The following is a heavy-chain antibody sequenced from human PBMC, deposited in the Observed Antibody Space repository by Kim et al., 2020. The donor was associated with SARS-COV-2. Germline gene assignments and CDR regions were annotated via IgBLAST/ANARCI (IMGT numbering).Heavy chain of an antibody. V-gene: IGHV1-8*01. CDR3: ASGRGSSSDY. D-gene: IGHD6-6*01. CDR2: T. J-gene: IGHJ4*02. Sequence: TGYAKKFQGRVTRTRNTSISTAYMELSSLRSEDTAVYYCASGRGSSSDYWGQGTLVTVSS.